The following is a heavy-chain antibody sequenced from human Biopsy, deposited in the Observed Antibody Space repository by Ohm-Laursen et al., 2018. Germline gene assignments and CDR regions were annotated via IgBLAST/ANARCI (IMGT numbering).Heavy chain of an antibody. J-gene: IGHJ6*02. Sequence: SLRLSCAASGFTFSSSWMTWVRQAPGKGLEWVAMIKQDGSVDYYVDSVKGRFTISRDNAQKSLDLQLNSLRAEDTAVYYCVRGRSMDVWGQGTTVTVSS. CDR3: VRGRSMDV. CDR2: IKQDGSVD. CDR1: GFTFSSSW. V-gene: IGHV3-7*01.